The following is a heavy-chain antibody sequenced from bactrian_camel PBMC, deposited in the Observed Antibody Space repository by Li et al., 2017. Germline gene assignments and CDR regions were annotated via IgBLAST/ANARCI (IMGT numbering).Heavy chain of an antibody. CDR1: LYIYSSYC. J-gene: IGHJ4*01. CDR2: HYTGTATT. Sequence: HVQLVESGGGSVQTGGSLRLSCEISLYIYSSYCMGWFRQAPGKEREAVAAHYTGTATTYVADSVKGRFAISEDNAKNVLYLQMNSLQPEDTAMYYCAARQPCRVWLGYEDPGEYNIWGQGTQVTVS. CDR3: AARQPCRVWLGYEDPGEYNI. V-gene: IGHV3S1*01. D-gene: IGHD5*01.